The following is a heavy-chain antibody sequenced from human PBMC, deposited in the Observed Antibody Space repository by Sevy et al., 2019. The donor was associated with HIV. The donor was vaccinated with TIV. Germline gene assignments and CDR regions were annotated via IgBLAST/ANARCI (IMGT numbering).Heavy chain of an antibody. CDR1: GFTFSSYS. D-gene: IGHD1-26*01. CDR3: AKGELLREGGAY. Sequence: GGSLRLSCVASGFTFSSYSMNWVRQAPGKGLEWVSTFTSAGRTYYVDSVKGRFTISRDNSKNTLFLQMNSLRAEDSAIYYCAKGELLREGGAYWGQGTLVTVSS. V-gene: IGHV3-23*01. J-gene: IGHJ4*02. CDR2: FTSAGRT.